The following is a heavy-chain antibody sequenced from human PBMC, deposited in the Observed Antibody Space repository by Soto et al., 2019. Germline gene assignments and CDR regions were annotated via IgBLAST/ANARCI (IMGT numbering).Heavy chain of an antibody. CDR1: GFTFSNYA. V-gene: IGHV3-23*01. CDR3: AKARYCSGGRSNCFFDH. J-gene: IGHJ4*02. D-gene: IGHD2-15*01. Sequence: VGSLRLSCAASGFTFSNYAMNWVRQAPGKGLEWVSAISGNVGSTNYADSVKGRFSISRDNSKNTLYLQMNSLRAEDTAVYYCAKARYCSGGRSNCFFDHGGLGTLVTVSS. CDR2: ISGNVGST.